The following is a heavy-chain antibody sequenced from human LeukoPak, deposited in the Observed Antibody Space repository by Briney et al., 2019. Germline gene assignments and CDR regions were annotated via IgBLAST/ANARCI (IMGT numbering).Heavy chain of an antibody. Sequence: GGSLRLSCAASGFTFSSYPIHWVRQAPGKGLEWVAVISYDGSNKYYADSVKGRFTISRDNSKNTLYLQMNSLRVEDTAVYYCSSSLHNDFWSGYSNWFDPWGQGTLVTVSS. CDR1: GFTFSSYP. CDR2: ISYDGSNK. CDR3: SSSLHNDFWSGYSNWFDP. J-gene: IGHJ5*02. V-gene: IGHV3-30-3*01. D-gene: IGHD3-3*01.